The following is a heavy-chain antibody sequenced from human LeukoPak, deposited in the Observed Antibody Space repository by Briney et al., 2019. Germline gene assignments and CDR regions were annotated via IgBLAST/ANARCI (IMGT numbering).Heavy chain of an antibody. CDR3: ARGYYYDSSGYYSGAFDI. J-gene: IGHJ3*02. CDR2: INPSGGST. D-gene: IGHD3-22*01. V-gene: IGHV1-46*01. Sequence: ASVKVSCKASGYTFTSYYMHWARQAPGQGLEWMGIINPSGGSTSYAQKFQGRVTMTRDTSTSTVYMELSSLRSEDTAVYYCARGYYYDSSGYYSGAFDIWGQGTMATVSS. CDR1: GYTFTSYY.